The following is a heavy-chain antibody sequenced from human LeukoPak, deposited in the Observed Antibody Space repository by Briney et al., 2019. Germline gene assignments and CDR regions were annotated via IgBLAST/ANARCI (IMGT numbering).Heavy chain of an antibody. V-gene: IGHV3-23*01. Sequence: GGSLRLSCAASGFTFGSYALSWVRQAPEKGLEWVSSISESSGSRYYADSVRGRFTISRDNSKDTLFLQMNSLRVEDTAVYYCAREIAAAGTYYYYMDVWGKGTTVTVSS. CDR3: AREIAAAGTYYYYMDV. CDR2: ISESSGSR. J-gene: IGHJ6*03. CDR1: GFTFGSYA. D-gene: IGHD6-13*01.